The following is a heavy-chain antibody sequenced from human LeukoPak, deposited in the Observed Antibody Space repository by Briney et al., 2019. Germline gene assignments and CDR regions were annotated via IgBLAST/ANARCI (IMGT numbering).Heavy chain of an antibody. CDR2: INPNSGGT. CDR1: GYTFTGYY. Sequence: ASVKVSCKASGYTFTGYYMHWVRQAPGQGLEWMGWINPNSGGTNYAQKFQGRVTMTRDTSISTAYMELSRLRSDDTAVYYCARSMTTVTTFTCYNYYYYGMDVWGQGTTVTVSS. CDR3: ARSMTTVTTFTCYNYYYYGMDV. V-gene: IGHV1-2*02. J-gene: IGHJ6*02. D-gene: IGHD4-17*01.